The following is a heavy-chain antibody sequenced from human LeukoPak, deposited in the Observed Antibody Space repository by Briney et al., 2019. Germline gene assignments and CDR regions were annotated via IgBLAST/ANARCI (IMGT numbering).Heavy chain of an antibody. CDR1: GYTFTSYD. Sequence: ASVKVSCKASGYTFTSYDINWVRQATGQGLEWMGWMNPNSGNTGYAQKFQGRVTMTRNTSISTAYMELSSLRSEDTAVYYCATARPFKQHSPTRLQDWGQGTLVTVSS. V-gene: IGHV1-8*01. D-gene: IGHD6-13*01. CDR2: MNPNSGNT. CDR3: ATARPFKQHSPTRLQD. J-gene: IGHJ4*02.